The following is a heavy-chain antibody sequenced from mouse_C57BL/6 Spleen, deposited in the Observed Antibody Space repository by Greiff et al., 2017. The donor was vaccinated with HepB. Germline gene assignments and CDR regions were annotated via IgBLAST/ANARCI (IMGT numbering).Heavy chain of an antibody. CDR3: ARAYYDYEGGVDV. CDR1: GYTFTSYW. J-gene: IGHJ1*03. V-gene: IGHV1-61*01. Sequence: QVQLQQPGAELVRPGSSVKLSCKASGYTFTSYWMDWVKQRPGQGLEWIGNIYPSDSETHYNQKFKDKATLTVDKSSSTAYMQLSSLTSEDSAVYYCARAYYDYEGGVDVWGTGTTVTVSS. CDR2: IYPSDSET. D-gene: IGHD2-4*01.